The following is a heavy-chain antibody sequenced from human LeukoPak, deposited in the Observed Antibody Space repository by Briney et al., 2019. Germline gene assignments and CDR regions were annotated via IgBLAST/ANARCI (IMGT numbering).Heavy chain of an antibody. CDR1: GYTFTSYD. CDR3: ASVSRYYYDSSAAY. J-gene: IGHJ4*02. V-gene: IGHV1-8*01. Sequence: ASVKVSCKASGYTFTSYDINWVRQATGQGLEWMGWMNPNSGNTGYAQKFQGRVTMTRNTSISTAYMELSSLRSEGTAVYYCASVSRYYYDSSAAYWGQGTLVTVSS. D-gene: IGHD3-22*01. CDR2: MNPNSGNT.